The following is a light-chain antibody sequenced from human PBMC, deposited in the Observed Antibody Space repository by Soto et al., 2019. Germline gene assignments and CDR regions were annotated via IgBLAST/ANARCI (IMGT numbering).Light chain of an antibody. Sequence: DIQMTQSPSTLSASVGDRVTITCRASQSISGWLAWYQKKPGKAPKLLIYDVSSLESGVPSRFSGSGSGTEFTLTISRLQPDDFATYFCHSRAFGQGTRLEIK. CDR1: QSISGW. CDR2: DVS. CDR3: HSRA. V-gene: IGKV1-5*01. J-gene: IGKJ5*01.